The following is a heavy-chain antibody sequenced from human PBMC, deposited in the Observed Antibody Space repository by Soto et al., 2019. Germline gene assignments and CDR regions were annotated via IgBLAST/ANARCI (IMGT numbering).Heavy chain of an antibody. V-gene: IGHV4-59*01. CDR1: GGSISSYY. J-gene: IGHJ4*02. D-gene: IGHD1-26*01. CDR2: IYYSGST. CDR3: AKSYYKLQFDY. Sequence: SETLSLTCTVSGGSISSYYWSWIRQPPGKGLEWIGYIYYSGSTNYNPSLKSRVTISVDTSKNQFSLKLSSVTAADTAVYYCAKSYYKLQFDYWGQGTLVTVSS.